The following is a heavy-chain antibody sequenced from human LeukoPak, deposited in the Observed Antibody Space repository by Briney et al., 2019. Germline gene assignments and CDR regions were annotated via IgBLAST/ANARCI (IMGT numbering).Heavy chain of an antibody. D-gene: IGHD3-10*01. J-gene: IGHJ4*02. CDR3: ARGAVGYYGPSPSNY. CDR2: VYYSGST. V-gene: IGHV4-59*08. Sequence: PSETLSLTCTVSGGSISNYFWNWIRQPPGKGLEWIGNVYYSGSTKYNPSLKSRVTISVDTSRSLFSLNLSSVTAADTAVYYCARGAVGYYGPSPSNYWGQGTLVTVSP. CDR1: GGSISNYF.